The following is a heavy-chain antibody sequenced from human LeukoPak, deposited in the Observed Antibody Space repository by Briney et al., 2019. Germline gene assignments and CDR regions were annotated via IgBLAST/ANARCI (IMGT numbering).Heavy chain of an antibody. V-gene: IGHV3-30*03. CDR1: GFTFSSYG. D-gene: IGHD6-19*01. CDR2: ISYDGSNK. Sequence: PGGSLRLSCAAPGFTFSSYGMHWVRQAPGKGLEWVEVISYDGSNKYYADSVKGRFTISRDNSKNTLYRQMNSLRAEDTAVYYCARVAVAGPTGWFDSWGQGTLVTASS. J-gene: IGHJ5*01. CDR3: ARVAVAGPTGWFDS.